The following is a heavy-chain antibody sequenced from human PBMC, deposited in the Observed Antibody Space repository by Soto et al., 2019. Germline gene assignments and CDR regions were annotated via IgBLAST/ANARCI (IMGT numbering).Heavy chain of an antibody. J-gene: IGHJ4*02. D-gene: IGHD2-21*02. CDR1: GFTFSNFG. CDR3: AKDSRIVVVTAPYDY. Sequence: GGSLRLSCGASGFTFSNFGMHWVRQAPGKGLEWVAVISYDGSNKYCADSVKGRFTISRDNSKNTLYLQMNSLRAEDTAVYYCAKDSRIVVVTAPYDYWGQGTRVTVSS. V-gene: IGHV3-30*18. CDR2: ISYDGSNK.